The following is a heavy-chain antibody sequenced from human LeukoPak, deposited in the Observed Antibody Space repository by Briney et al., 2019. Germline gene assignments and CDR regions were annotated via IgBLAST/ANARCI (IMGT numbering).Heavy chain of an antibody. V-gene: IGHV4-4*07. CDR3: ARVVGLSYRYFDY. CDR1: GGSISSYY. Sequence: PSETLSLTCTVSGGSISSYYWSWIRQPAGKGLEWIGRIYTSGTTNYNPSLKGRVTISVDTSRNHFSLQLGSVTVADTAVYYCARVVGLSYRYFDYWGQGSLVTVSS. CDR2: IYTSGTT. J-gene: IGHJ4*02. D-gene: IGHD3-16*02.